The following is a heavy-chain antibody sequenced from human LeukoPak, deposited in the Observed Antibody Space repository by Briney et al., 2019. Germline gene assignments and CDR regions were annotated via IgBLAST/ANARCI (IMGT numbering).Heavy chain of an antibody. CDR3: ATQARFYYGAGEYFDL. Sequence: GGSLRLSCAASGFTVSSDYMSWVRQAPGKGLEWVSVIYSGGSTYYADSVKGRFTISRDNSKNTLYLQMNSLRAEDTAVYYCATQARFYYGAGEYFDLWGRGTLVTVSS. V-gene: IGHV3-53*01. CDR2: IYSGGST. D-gene: IGHD3-10*01. CDR1: GFTVSSDY. J-gene: IGHJ2*01.